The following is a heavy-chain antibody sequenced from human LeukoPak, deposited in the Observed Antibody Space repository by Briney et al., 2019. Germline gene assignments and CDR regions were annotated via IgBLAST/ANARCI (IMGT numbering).Heavy chain of an antibody. CDR3: ARRVAADNWFDP. D-gene: IGHD6-13*01. CDR2: IYYSGST. Sequence: SETLSLTRTVSGGSISSYYWSWIRQPPGKGLEWIGYIYYSGSTNYNPSLKSRVTISVDTSKNQFSLKLSSVTAADTAVYYCARRVAADNWFDPWGQGTLVTVSS. V-gene: IGHV4-59*01. J-gene: IGHJ5*02. CDR1: GGSISSYY.